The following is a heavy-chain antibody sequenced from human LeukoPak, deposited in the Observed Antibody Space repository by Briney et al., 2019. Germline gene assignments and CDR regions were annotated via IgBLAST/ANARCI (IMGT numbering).Heavy chain of an antibody. D-gene: IGHD2-8*02. CDR2: LSSSGST. CDR3: ARDYVVDSTLVAFFDY. CDR1: GGSINKATYY. V-gene: IGHV4-39*07. J-gene: IGHJ4*02. Sequence: SETLSLTCTVSGGSINKATYYWGWIRQPPGKGLEWIGSLSSSGSTYYSPSLKGRATSSLDTSKNQFSLKLSSVTAADTAVYYCARDYVVDSTLVAFFDYWGQGMLVTVSS.